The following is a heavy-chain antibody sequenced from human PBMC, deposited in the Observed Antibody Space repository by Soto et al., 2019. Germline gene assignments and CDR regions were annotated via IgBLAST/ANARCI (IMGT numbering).Heavy chain of an antibody. CDR1: GFSFGNYV. V-gene: IGHV3-23*01. D-gene: IGHD3-3*01. CDR2: ISDSGGSS. Sequence: GGSLRLSCAASGFSFGNYVMNWVRQAPGKGLEWVSGISDSGGSSSSADSVKGRFTVSRDNSKNTLYLQMDSLTGDDTAVYYCTKGGDSWSGYAQHWGQGALVTVYS. CDR3: TKGGDSWSGYAQH. J-gene: IGHJ1*01.